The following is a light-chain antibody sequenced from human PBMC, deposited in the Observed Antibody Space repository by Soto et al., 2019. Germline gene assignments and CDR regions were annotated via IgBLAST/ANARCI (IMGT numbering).Light chain of an antibody. CDR1: SSDLGSYNL. CDR2: EDY. Sequence: QSALTQPASVSGSPGQSITISCTGTSSDLGSYNLVSWYQQHPGKAPKLMIYEDYKRPSGVSNRFSGSKSGYTTSLTISGLQAEDEADYYCCSYAGSSTFVVFGGGTKVTVL. J-gene: IGLJ2*01. V-gene: IGLV2-23*02. CDR3: CSYAGSSTFVV.